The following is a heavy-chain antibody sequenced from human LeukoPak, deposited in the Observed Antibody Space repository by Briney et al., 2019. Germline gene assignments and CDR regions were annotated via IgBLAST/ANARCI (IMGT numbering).Heavy chain of an antibody. V-gene: IGHV1-18*01. Sequence: ASVKLCCQASGYTFTCYGISWMRQAPGQGLEWMGWISAYNGNTNYAQKLPGRVTMTTATSTSTAYMELRSLRADDTAVYYCARDVLVSYDILTGYYWSEYLQHWGQGTMVSVSS. D-gene: IGHD3-9*01. CDR2: ISAYNGNT. J-gene: IGHJ1*01. CDR3: ARDVLVSYDILTGYYWSEYLQH. CDR1: GYTFTCYG.